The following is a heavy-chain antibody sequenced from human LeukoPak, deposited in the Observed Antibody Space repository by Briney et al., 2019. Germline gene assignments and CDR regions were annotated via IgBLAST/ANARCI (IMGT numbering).Heavy chain of an antibody. CDR2: ISGSGDAT. CDR1: GFNFNNYA. D-gene: IGHD2-21*02. Sequence: GGSLRLSCAASGFNFNNYAMSWVRQAPGMGLEWVSAISGSGDATYYADSVKGRFTISRDNSKNTLYLQLNSLSAEDTAVYYCTNCARAGGYCYYDYWGQGTLVTVSS. CDR3: TNCARAGGYCYYDY. J-gene: IGHJ4*02. V-gene: IGHV3-23*01.